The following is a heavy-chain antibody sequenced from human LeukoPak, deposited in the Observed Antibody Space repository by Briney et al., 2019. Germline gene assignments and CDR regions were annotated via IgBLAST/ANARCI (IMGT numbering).Heavy chain of an antibody. CDR3: AKALGSYPXSRYVDS. CDR2: VSEDGSAK. CDR1: GFTFSNYA. J-gene: IGHJ4*02. V-gene: IGHV3-30*18. D-gene: IGHD1-26*01. Sequence: GGSLRLSCAASGFTFSNYAMHWVRQAPGKGLEWVAIVSEDGSAKYYGDSVKGRFTISKDDSDKTLYLQMNSLRTEDTALFYCAKALGSYPXSRYVDSWGQGALVTVSS.